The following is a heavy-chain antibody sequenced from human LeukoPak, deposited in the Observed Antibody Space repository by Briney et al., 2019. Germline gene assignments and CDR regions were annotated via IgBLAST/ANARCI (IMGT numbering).Heavy chain of an antibody. CDR2: IYYSGST. CDR3: ARQKWIQHIDY. J-gene: IGHJ4*02. CDR1: GGSISSYY. D-gene: IGHD5-18*01. V-gene: IGHV4-59*08. Sequence: SETLSLTCTVSGGSISSYYWSWIRQPPGKGLEWIGYIYYSGSTNYNPSLKSRVTISVDTSKNQFSLKLSSVTAADTAVYYCARQKWIQHIDYWGQGTPVTVSS.